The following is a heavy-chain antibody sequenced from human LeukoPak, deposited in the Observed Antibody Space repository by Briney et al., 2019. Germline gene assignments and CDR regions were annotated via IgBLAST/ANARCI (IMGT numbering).Heavy chain of an antibody. CDR1: RFTLSSNY. Sequence: RRSLSLSCAVSRFTLSSNYISWVSQAPGEGLGWVSVIYSGGSTYYADSVKSRFTISRDKSKNTLCSEITGVRAEDTAVYDSARTNWEFDYWGQGTLVTVSS. D-gene: IGHD7-27*01. CDR2: IYSGGST. V-gene: IGHV3-66*01. CDR3: ARTNWEFDY. J-gene: IGHJ4*02.